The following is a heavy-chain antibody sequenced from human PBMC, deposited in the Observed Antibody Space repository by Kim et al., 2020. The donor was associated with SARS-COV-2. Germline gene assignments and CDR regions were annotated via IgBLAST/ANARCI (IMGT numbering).Heavy chain of an antibody. CDR2: IYYSGST. Sequence: SETLSLTCTVSGGSISSGGYYWSWIRQHPGKGLEWIGYIYYSGSTYYNPSLKSRVTISVDTSKNQFSLKLSSVTAADTAVYYCAREVSYYYGSGRGPYFDYWGQGTLVTVSS. D-gene: IGHD3-10*01. CDR1: GGSISSGGYY. J-gene: IGHJ4*02. V-gene: IGHV4-31*03. CDR3: AREVSYYYGSGRGPYFDY.